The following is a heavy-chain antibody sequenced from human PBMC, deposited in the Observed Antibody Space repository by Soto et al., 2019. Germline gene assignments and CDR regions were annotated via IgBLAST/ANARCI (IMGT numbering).Heavy chain of an antibody. J-gene: IGHJ5*02. V-gene: IGHV3-23*01. D-gene: IGHD3-9*01. CDR1: GFTINNSA. CDR3: ATDPLKYDSSWYLDWWLQP. Sequence: VQLLETGGGLVQPGGSLRLSCAASGFTINNSAMRWVRQAPGKGLEWVSSITAAGDSTYDSTSVRGRFTISRDNSKNTVYLQMNSLRVEDTAVYYCATDPLKYDSSWYLDWWLQPWGQGTLVTVSS. CDR2: ITAAGDST.